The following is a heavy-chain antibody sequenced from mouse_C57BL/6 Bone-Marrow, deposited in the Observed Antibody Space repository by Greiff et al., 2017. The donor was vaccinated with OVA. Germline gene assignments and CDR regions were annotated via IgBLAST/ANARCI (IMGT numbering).Heavy chain of an antibody. CDR2: IRNKANNHAT. V-gene: IGHV6-6*01. Sequence: EVMLVESGGGLVQPGGSMKLSCAASGFTFSDAWMDWVRQSPEKGLEWVAEIRNKANNHATYYAESVKGRFTISRDDSKSSVYLQMNSLRAEDTGIYYCTRGGWDVSYAMDYWGQGTSVTVSS. CDR1: GFTFSDAW. J-gene: IGHJ4*01. D-gene: IGHD4-1*01. CDR3: TRGGWDVSYAMDY.